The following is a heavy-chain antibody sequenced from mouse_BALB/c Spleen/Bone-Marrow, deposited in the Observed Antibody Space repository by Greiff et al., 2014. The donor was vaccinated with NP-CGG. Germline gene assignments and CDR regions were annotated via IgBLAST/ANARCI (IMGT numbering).Heavy chain of an antibody. Sequence: QVQLQQSGAELLKPGTSVKLSCKASGYTFTRYWMHWVKQRPGQGLEWIGELNPSNGHTNYNGKFKNKATVTVDKSSSTAYMQPRSLQSEDFAFYYWPRRITTRVFAYWAQGPLLPFPS. CDR1: GYTFTRYW. V-gene: IGHV1S81*02. CDR2: LNPSNGHT. CDR3: PRRITTRVFAY. D-gene: IGHD2-4*01. J-gene: IGHJ2*01.